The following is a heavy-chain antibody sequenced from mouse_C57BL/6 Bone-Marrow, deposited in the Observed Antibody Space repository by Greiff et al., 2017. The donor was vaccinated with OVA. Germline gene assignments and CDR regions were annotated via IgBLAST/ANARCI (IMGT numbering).Heavy chain of an antibody. CDR1: GYAFSSSW. V-gene: IGHV1-82*01. CDR2: VYPGDGGT. D-gene: IGHD1-1*01. Sequence: VQLQQSGPELVKPGASVKISCKASGYAFSSSWMNWVKQRPGKGLEWIGRVYPGDGGTSYNGKLKGKATLTADKSSSTAYMQLSSLTSEVSAVYFCVYLWFAYWGQGTLVTVSA. J-gene: IGHJ3*01. CDR3: VYLWFAY.